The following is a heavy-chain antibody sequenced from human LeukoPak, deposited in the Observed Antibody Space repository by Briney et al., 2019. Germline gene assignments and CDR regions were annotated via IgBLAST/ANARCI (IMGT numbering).Heavy chain of an antibody. Sequence: GGSLRLSCAASGFTFSNAWMSWVRQAPGKGLEWVGRIKSKTDGGTTDYAAPVKGRFTISRDDSKNTLYLQMNSLKTEDTAVYYCTTDGEVVPAVPDAFDIWGQGTMVTVSS. CDR3: TTDGEVVPAVPDAFDI. D-gene: IGHD2-2*01. CDR1: GFTFSNAW. CDR2: IKSKTDGGTT. J-gene: IGHJ3*02. V-gene: IGHV3-15*01.